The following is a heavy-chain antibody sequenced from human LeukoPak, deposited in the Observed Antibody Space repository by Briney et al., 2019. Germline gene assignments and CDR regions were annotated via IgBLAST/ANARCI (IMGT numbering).Heavy chain of an antibody. CDR1: GGTFSSYA. CDR2: IIPIFGTA. V-gene: IGHV1-69*13. CDR3: ARGVTYCGGDCYGY. D-gene: IGHD2-21*01. Sequence: SVKLSCKASGGTFSSYAISWVRQAPGQGLEWMGGIIPIFGTANYAQKFQGRVTITADESTSTAYMELSSLRSEDTAVYYCARGVTYCGGDCYGYWGQGTLVTVSS. J-gene: IGHJ4*02.